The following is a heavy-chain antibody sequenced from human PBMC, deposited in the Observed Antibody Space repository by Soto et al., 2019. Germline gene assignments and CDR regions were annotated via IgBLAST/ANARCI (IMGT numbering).Heavy chain of an antibody. D-gene: IGHD3-16*01. V-gene: IGHV4-30-4*01. Sequence: PSETLSLTCTVSGGSISSGDYYWSWIRQPPGKGLEWIGYIYYSGSTYYNPSLKSRVTISVDTSKNQFSLKLSSVTAADTAVYYCAAYHNTPKPFFDYWGQGTLVTVSS. CDR1: GGSISSGDYY. CDR3: AAYHNTPKPFFDY. J-gene: IGHJ4*02. CDR2: IYYSGST.